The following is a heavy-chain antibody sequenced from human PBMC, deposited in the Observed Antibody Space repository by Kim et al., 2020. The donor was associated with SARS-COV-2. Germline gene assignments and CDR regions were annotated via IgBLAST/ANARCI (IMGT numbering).Heavy chain of an antibody. J-gene: IGHJ3*01. CDR3: ARVILVGSSAFDV. CDR1: GYTFTNHV. V-gene: IGHV1-3*04. CDR2: INTGNGDT. D-gene: IGHD2-15*01. Sequence: ASVKVSCKASGYTFTNHVIHWVRQAPGQRLEWMGWINTGNGDTTYSQNFQGRVTITRDKSASTAHMELSSLRSEDTAVYFCARVILVGSSAFDVWGQGTMVIVSS.